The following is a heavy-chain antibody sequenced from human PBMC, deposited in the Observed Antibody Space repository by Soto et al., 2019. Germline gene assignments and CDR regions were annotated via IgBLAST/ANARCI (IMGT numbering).Heavy chain of an antibody. V-gene: IGHV1-69*13. J-gene: IGHJ4*02. Sequence: SVKVSCKASGGTFSSYAISWVRQAPGQGLEWMGGIIPIFGTANYAQKFQGRVTITADESTSTAYMELSSLRSEDTAVYYCARVRSLRGYSYGYLPGYFDYWGQGTLVTASS. D-gene: IGHD5-18*01. CDR2: IIPIFGTA. CDR1: GGTFSSYA. CDR3: ARVRSLRGYSYGYLPGYFDY.